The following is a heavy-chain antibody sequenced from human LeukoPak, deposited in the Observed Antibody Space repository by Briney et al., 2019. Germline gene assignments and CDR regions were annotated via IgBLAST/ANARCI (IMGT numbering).Heavy chain of an antibody. CDR1: GGSFSGYY. J-gene: IGHJ5*02. CDR3: ARGPYGDYGRGWFDP. V-gene: IGHV4-34*01. CDR2: INHSGST. D-gene: IGHD4-17*01. Sequence: NPSETLSLTCAVYGGSFSGYYWSWIRQPPGKGLEWIGEINHSGSTNYNPSLKSRVTISVDTSKNQFSLKLSSVTAADTAVYYCARGPYGDYGRGWFDPWGQGTLVTVSS.